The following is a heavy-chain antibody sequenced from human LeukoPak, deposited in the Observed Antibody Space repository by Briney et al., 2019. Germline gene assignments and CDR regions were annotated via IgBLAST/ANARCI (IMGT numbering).Heavy chain of an antibody. CDR2: INPSGGST. V-gene: IGHV1-46*01. CDR3: ARGGGYSYGQGKYFDY. CDR1: GYTFTGFY. D-gene: IGHD5-18*01. J-gene: IGHJ4*02. Sequence: GASVKVSCKASGYTFTGFYIHWVRQAPGQGLQWMGIINPSGGSTSYAQKFQGRVTMTRDMSTSTVYMELSSLRSEDTAVYYCARGGGYSYGQGKYFDYWGQGTLVTVSS.